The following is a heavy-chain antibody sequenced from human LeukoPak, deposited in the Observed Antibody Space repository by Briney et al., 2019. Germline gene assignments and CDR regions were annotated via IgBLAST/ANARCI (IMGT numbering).Heavy chain of an antibody. D-gene: IGHD3-3*01. CDR1: GGSISSYY. J-gene: IGHJ4*02. CDR3: ARESGKYYFDY. Sequence: SETLSLTCTVSGGSISSYYWSWIRQPAGKGLEWIGRIYTSRSTNYTPSLKSRVTLSVDTSKHQFSLKLSSVTAADTAVYYCARESGKYYFDYWGQGTLVTVSS. CDR2: IYTSRST. V-gene: IGHV4-4*07.